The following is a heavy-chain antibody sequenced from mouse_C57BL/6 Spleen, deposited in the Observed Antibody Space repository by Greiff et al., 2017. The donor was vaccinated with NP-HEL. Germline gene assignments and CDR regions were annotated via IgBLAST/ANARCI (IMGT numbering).Heavy chain of an antibody. J-gene: IGHJ2*01. D-gene: IGHD1-2*01. CDR3: ARDYYGYYFDY. CDR2: INPNNGGT. CDR1: GYTFTDYN. V-gene: IGHV1-22*01. Sequence: VHVKQSGPELVKPGASVKMSCKASGYTFTDYNMHWVKQSHGKSLEWIGYINPNNGGTSYNQKFKGKATLTVNKSSSTAYMELRSLTSEDSAVYYCARDYYGYYFDYWGQGTTLTVSS.